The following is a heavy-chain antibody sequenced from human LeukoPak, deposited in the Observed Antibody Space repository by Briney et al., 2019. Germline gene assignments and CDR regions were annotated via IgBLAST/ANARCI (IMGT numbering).Heavy chain of an antibody. CDR1: GYTSTSYG. V-gene: IGHV1-18*01. Sequence: ASVKVSCKASGYTSTSYGISWVRQAPGQGLEWMGWISAYNGNTNYAQKLQGRVTMTTDTSTSTAYMELRSLRSDDTAVYYCARSPFYYDSSAVDYWGQGTLVTVSS. CDR2: ISAYNGNT. D-gene: IGHD3-22*01. J-gene: IGHJ4*02. CDR3: ARSPFYYDSSAVDY.